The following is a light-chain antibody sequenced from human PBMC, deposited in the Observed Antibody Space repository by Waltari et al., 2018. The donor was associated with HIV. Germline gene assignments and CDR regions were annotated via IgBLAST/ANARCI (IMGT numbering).Light chain of an antibody. CDR3: QQYDNLPLT. J-gene: IGKJ4*01. Sequence: DIQMTQSPSSLSASVGDRVTITCQASQDISNHLNWYQQKPGKAPKLLIYDASNLETGVPSRFSGSGSGTDFTFTNSSLQPEDIATYYCQQYDNLPLTFGGGTKVEIK. CDR1: QDISNH. V-gene: IGKV1-33*01. CDR2: DAS.